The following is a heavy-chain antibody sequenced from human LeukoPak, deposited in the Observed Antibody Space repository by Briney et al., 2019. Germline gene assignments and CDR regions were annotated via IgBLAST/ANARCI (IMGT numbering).Heavy chain of an antibody. D-gene: IGHD6-13*01. CDR2: ISYDGSNK. CDR3: ARGGSGWSY. J-gene: IGHJ4*02. V-gene: IGHV3-30*01. Sequence: GRSLRLSCAASGFTFSSYAVHWVRQAPGKGLEWVAVISYDGSNKYYADSVKGRFTTSRDNSKNTLYLQMNSLRAEDTAVYYCARGGSGWSYWGQGTLVTVSS. CDR1: GFTFSSYA.